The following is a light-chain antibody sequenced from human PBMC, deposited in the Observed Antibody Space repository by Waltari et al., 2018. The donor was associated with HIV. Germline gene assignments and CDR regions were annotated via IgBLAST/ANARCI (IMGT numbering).Light chain of an antibody. Sequence: QSALTQPASVSGSPGQSVNMSRTGTSSDVGKYDFVSWYQPNPGQAPHLPIYDVTPRQAGVFLRFSGSKSGNTASLTISGLQAEDEANYYCCSYAGGPFVFGSGT. CDR3: CSYAGGPFV. V-gene: IGLV2-23*02. CDR1: SSDVGKYDF. J-gene: IGLJ1*01. CDR2: DVT.